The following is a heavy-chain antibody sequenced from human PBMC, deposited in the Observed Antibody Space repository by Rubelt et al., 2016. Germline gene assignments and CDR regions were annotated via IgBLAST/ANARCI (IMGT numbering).Heavy chain of an antibody. J-gene: IGHJ5*02. V-gene: IGHV1-18*01. CDR3: ARGYCSSANCLFNWFDP. Sequence: QVQLVQSGAEVKKPGASVKVSCKASGYTFTTYGISWVRQAPGQGPEWMGWIRTYHGNTNYAPKLQGRVTMTTGTATGTAYMELRSLRSDDTAMYFCARGYCSSANCLFNWFDPWGQGTLVTVSS. CDR2: IRTYHGNT. D-gene: IGHD2-2*01. CDR1: GYTFTTYG.